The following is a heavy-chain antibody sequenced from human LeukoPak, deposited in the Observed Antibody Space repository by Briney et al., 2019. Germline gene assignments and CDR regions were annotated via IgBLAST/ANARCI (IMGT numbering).Heavy chain of an antibody. CDR3: ARQGPVELSFDY. CDR2: IHTSGST. D-gene: IGHD1-14*01. J-gene: IGHJ4*02. CDR1: GGSISSYY. V-gene: IGHV4-4*09. Sequence: SETLSLTCTVSGGSISSYYWSWIRQPPGKGLEWIGYIHTSGSTNYNPSLKSRVTISVDTSKNQFSLKLSSVTAADTAVYYCARQGPVELSFDYWGQGTLVTVSS.